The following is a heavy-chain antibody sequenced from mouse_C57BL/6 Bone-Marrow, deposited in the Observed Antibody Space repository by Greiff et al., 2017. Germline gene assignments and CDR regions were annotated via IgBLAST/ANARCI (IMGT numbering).Heavy chain of an antibody. CDR1: GFNIKDDY. CDR2: LDPENGDT. CDR3: TALITTVVATDFYAMDY. J-gene: IGHJ4*01. Sequence: VQLQQSGAELVRPGASVKLSCTASGFNIKDDYMHWVKQRPEQGLEWIGWLDPENGDTEYASKFQGKATITADTSSNTAYLQLSSLTSEDTAVYYCTALITTVVATDFYAMDYWGQGTSVTVSS. D-gene: IGHD1-1*01. V-gene: IGHV14-4*01.